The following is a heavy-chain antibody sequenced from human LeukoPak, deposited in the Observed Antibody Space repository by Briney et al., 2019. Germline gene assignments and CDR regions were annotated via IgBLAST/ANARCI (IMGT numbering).Heavy chain of an antibody. J-gene: IGHJ3*01. CDR3: ARDLYDILTGYYWYAFDV. D-gene: IGHD3-9*01. CDR1: GYSISSGYY. CDR2: MFHSGST. Sequence: SETLSLTCTLSGYSISSGYYWGWIRQPPGKGLEWIASMFHSGSTYYNPSLKSRVTISVDTSKNQFSLKLSSVTAADTAVYYCARDLYDILTGYYWYAFDVWGQGTMVTVSS. V-gene: IGHV4-38-2*02.